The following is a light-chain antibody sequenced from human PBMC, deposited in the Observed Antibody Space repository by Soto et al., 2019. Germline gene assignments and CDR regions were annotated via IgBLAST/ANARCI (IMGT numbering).Light chain of an antibody. CDR2: AAS. J-gene: IGKJ5*01. V-gene: IGKV1-39*01. CDR3: QQTYSTLRVT. CDR1: HTISTY. Sequence: DIPMTQSPPTLSASVGDRVTITCRASHTISTYLNWYRQEPGKAPKLLIYAASSLQSGVPSRFSGSGSGTDFALTISSLQPEDFATYYCQQTYSTLRVTFGQGTRLDIK.